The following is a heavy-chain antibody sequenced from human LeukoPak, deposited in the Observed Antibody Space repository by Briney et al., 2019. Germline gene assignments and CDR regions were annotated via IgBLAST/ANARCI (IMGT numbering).Heavy chain of an antibody. D-gene: IGHD3-10*01. Sequence: SQTLSLTCAISGDSVSSKNAAWNWIRQSPSRGLEWLGRTYYRSKWYDDYAVSVKSRITINPDTSKNQFSLQLNSVTPEDTAVYYCARQSTLLRGVTAYFDYWGQGALVTVSS. CDR1: GDSVSSKNAA. V-gene: IGHV6-1*01. CDR2: TYYRSKWYD. J-gene: IGHJ4*02. CDR3: ARQSTLLRGVTAYFDY.